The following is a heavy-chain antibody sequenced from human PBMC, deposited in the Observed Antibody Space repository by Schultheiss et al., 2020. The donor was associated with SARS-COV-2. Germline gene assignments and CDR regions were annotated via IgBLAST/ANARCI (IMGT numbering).Heavy chain of an antibody. CDR1: GFTFSSYS. J-gene: IGHJ4*02. CDR2: ISSSSSYI. V-gene: IGHV3-21*01. Sequence: GGSLRLSCAASGFTFSSYSMNWVRQAPGKGLEGVSYISSSSSYIYYADSVKGRFTISRDNAKNSLYLQMNSLRAEDTAVYYCARGAYDSSGPYYWGQGTLVTVSS. CDR3: ARGAYDSSGPYY. D-gene: IGHD3-22*01.